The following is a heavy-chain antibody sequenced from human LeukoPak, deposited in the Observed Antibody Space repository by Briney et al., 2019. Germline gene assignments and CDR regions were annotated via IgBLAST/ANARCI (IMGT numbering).Heavy chain of an antibody. CDR1: GGSISSRSYF. D-gene: IGHD3-10*01. CDR3: VMWFGELYYFDY. CDR2: INYSGST. Sequence: SETLSLTCTVSGGSISSRSYFWGWIRQPPGKGLEWIGSINYSGSTYYNPSLKSRVTISVDTSKNQFSLRLNSVTAADTAVYYCVMWFGELYYFDYWGQGTLVTVSS. J-gene: IGHJ4*02. V-gene: IGHV4-39*01.